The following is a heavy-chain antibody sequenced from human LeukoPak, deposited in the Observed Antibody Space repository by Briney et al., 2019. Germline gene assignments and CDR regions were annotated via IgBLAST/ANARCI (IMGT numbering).Heavy chain of an antibody. CDR3: AGGVQLWGSQGSFDI. V-gene: IGHV4-59*08. CDR2: IYYSGST. D-gene: IGHD5-18*01. Sequence: PSETLSLTRTVSGGSISSYYWSWIRQSPGKGLEWIGYIYYSGSTNYNPSLKSRDTISVDTSKNQFSLKLSSVTAADTAVYYCAGGVQLWGSQGSFDIWGQGTMVTVSS. CDR1: GGSISSYY. J-gene: IGHJ3*02.